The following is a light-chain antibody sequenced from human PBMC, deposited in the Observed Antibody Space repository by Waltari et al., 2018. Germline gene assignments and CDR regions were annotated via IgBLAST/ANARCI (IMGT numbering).Light chain of an antibody. CDR3: QQSYDIPQT. V-gene: IGKV1-39*01. CDR1: QKISNY. Sequence: DIQLTQSPSSLSASVGDRVTITCRASQKISNYLNWYQQKPGKGPNVLIYAASSLQRGVPSRFSGSGSETDFTLTINNLQPEDFGIYYCQQSYDIPQTFGQGTKVEI. CDR2: AAS. J-gene: IGKJ1*01.